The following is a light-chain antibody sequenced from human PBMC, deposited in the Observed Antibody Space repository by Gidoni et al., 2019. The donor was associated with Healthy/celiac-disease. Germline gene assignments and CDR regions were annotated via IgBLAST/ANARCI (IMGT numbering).Light chain of an antibody. CDR1: QSISSY. Sequence: DIQLTQSPSSLSASVGDRVTITCRASQSISSYLNWYQQKPGKAPKLLIYAASSLQSGVPSRFRGSGSGTEFTLTISSLQPEDFATYYCQQSYSTPRTFGQXTKVEIK. CDR3: QQSYSTPRT. V-gene: IGKV1-39*01. J-gene: IGKJ1*01. CDR2: AAS.